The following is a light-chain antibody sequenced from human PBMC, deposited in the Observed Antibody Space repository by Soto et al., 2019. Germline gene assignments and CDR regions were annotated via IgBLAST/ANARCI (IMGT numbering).Light chain of an antibody. Sequence: DIQMTQSPSSLSASVGDRVTITCRASQSISRNLNWYQHKPGKAPKLLIYAASSLQNGVPSRFSGSGSGTDFTLSISSLQPEDFATYYCQQCYTTVSITFGQGTRLEI. CDR1: QSISRN. J-gene: IGKJ5*01. CDR2: AAS. V-gene: IGKV1-39*01. CDR3: QQCYTTVSIT.